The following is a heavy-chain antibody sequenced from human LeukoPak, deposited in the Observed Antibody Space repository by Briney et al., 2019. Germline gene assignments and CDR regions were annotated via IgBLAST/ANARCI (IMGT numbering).Heavy chain of an antibody. D-gene: IGHD3-10*01. Sequence: SETLSLICAVYGGSFSGYYWSWIRQPPGKGLEWIGEINHSGSTNYNPSLKSRVTISVDTSKNQFSLKLSSVTAADTAVYYCARGTGSLLWFGESPRDAFDIWGQGTMVTVSS. J-gene: IGHJ3*02. V-gene: IGHV4-34*01. CDR1: GGSFSGYY. CDR3: ARGTGSLLWFGESPRDAFDI. CDR2: INHSGST.